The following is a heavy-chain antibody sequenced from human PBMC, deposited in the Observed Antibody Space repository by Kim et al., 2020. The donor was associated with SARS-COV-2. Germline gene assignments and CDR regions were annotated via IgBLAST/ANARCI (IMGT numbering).Heavy chain of an antibody. Sequence: SETLSLTCAVYGGSFSGYYWSWIRQPPGKGLEWIGEINHSGSTNYNPSLKSRVTISVDTSKNQFSLKLSSVTAADTAVYYCARDNCSGGSCYSWWFDPWG. CDR3: ARDNCSGGSCYSWWFDP. CDR2: INHSGST. CDR1: GGSFSGYY. V-gene: IGHV4-34*01. J-gene: IGHJ5*02. D-gene: IGHD2-15*01.